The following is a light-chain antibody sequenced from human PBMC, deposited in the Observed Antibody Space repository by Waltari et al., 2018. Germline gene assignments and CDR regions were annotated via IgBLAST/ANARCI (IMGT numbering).Light chain of an antibody. Sequence: QSALTQPRSVSGSPGPSVTIPFTGTSSDSGGYYLVSWYNQHPGKAPKRMIYDVSKWPSGVPDRFSGSKSGNTASLTISGIQAENEADYYCCSYAGSYTWVFGGGTKLTVL. CDR3: CSYAGSYTWV. J-gene: IGLJ3*02. V-gene: IGLV2-11*02. CDR1: SSDSGGYYL. CDR2: DVS.